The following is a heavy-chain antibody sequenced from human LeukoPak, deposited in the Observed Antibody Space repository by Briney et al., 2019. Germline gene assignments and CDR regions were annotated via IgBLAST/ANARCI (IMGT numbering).Heavy chain of an antibody. V-gene: IGHV3-53*04. Sequence: GGSLRLSCAASGFTVSSNYMSWVRHAPGKGLEWVSVLYSGDSTYYSDSVKGRFTISRHNSKNTLYLQMNSLRAEDTAVYYCTAYGDYFDYWGQGTLVTVSS. D-gene: IGHD4-17*01. CDR1: GFTVSSNY. CDR2: LYSGDST. CDR3: TAYGDYFDY. J-gene: IGHJ4*02.